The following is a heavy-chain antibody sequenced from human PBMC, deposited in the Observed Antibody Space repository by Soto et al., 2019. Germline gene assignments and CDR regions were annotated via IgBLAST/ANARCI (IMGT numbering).Heavy chain of an antibody. CDR2: IKSKTDGGTT. D-gene: IGHD2-15*01. CDR3: TTGPILGYCSGGSCAGVGY. CDR1: GFTFSNAW. J-gene: IGHJ4*02. Sequence: EVQLVESGGGLVKPGGSLRLSCAASGFTFSNAWMSWVRQAPGKGLEWVGRIKSKTDGGTTDYAAPVKGRFTISRDDSKNTLYLQMNSLKTEDTAVYYCTTGPILGYCSGGSCAGVGYWGQGTLVTVSS. V-gene: IGHV3-15*01.